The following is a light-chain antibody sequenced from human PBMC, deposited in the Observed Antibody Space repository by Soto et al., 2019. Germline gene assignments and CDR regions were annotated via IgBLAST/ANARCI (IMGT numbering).Light chain of an antibody. J-gene: IGKJ4*01. CDR1: QVVSRK. V-gene: IGKV3-15*01. CDR2: GAS. Sequence: IVMTHSPATLSVATGERVTFSCRASQVVSRKLAWYQHKPGQAPRLLISGASTGATGIPARFSGSGSGTEFTLTISSLQSEDCAIYYCQQYHTWPITFGGETKVDIK. CDR3: QQYHTWPIT.